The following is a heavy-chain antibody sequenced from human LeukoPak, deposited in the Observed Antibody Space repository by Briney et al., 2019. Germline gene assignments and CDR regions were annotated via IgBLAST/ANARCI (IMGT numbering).Heavy chain of an antibody. J-gene: IGHJ3*02. V-gene: IGHV4-34*01. D-gene: IGHD6-13*01. CDR1: GGSFSGYY. CDR3: ASRSSWSRGGAFDI. Sequence: SETLSLTCAVYGGSFSGYYWSWIRQPPGKGLEWIGEINHSGSTNYNPSLKSRVTLSVDTSKNQFSLKLSSVTAADTAVYYCASRSSWSRGGAFDIWGQGTMVTVSS. CDR2: INHSGST.